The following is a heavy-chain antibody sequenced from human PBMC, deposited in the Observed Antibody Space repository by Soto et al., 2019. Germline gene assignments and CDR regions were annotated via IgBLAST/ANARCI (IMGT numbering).Heavy chain of an antibody. CDR3: ARDPQGMEVDHSYYYGMDV. J-gene: IGHJ6*02. V-gene: IGHV3-11*01. CDR2: TSSSGSTI. CDR1: GFTFSDYD. D-gene: IGHD5-12*01. Sequence: QVELVESGGGLAKPGGSLRLSCAASGFTFSDYDMSWIRQAPGKGLEWVSYTSSSGSTIYYADSVKGRFTMSRDNAXRXIYXHMDSLRDEDTAVYYCARDPQGMEVDHSYYYGMDVWGQGTTVTVSS.